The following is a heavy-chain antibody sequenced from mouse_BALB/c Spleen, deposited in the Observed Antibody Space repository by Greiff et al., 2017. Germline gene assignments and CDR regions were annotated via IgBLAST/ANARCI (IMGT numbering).Heavy chain of an antibody. CDR1: GYSFTSYW. CDR3: TRGRCGNYAMDY. V-gene: IGHV1-5*01. J-gene: IGHJ4*01. Sequence: VQLQQSGTVLARPGASVKMSCKASGYSFTSYWMHWVKQRPGQGLEWIGAIYPGNSDTSYNQKFKGKAKLTAVTSASTAYMELSSLTNEDSAVYYCTRGRCGNYAMDYWGQGTSVTVSS. D-gene: IGHD1-1*02. CDR2: IYPGNSDT.